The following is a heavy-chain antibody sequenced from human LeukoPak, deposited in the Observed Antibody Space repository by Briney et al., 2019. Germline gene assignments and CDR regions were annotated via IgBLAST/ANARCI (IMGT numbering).Heavy chain of an antibody. J-gene: IGHJ4*02. Sequence: GGSLRLSCAASGFTFSSYEMNWVRQAPGKGLEWVSYISSSGSTIYYADSVKGRFTISRDNAKNPLCLQMNSLRAEDTAVYYCSGYSSGWYRNYWGQGTLVTVSS. D-gene: IGHD6-19*01. CDR2: ISSSGSTI. V-gene: IGHV3-48*03. CDR3: SGYSSGWYRNY. CDR1: GFTFSSYE.